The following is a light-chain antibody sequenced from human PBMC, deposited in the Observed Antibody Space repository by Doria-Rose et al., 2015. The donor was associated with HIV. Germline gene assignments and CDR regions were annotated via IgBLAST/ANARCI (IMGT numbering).Light chain of an antibody. CDR2: AAS. CDR3: QNYSSAPLT. CDR1: QGISNF. V-gene: IGKV1-27*01. Sequence: TQSPSSLSASGGDRVTITCRASQGISNFLAWYQQKPGRVPKLLIYAASTLQSGVPSRFSGSGSGTDFSLTISTLQPEDVAIYYCQNYSSAPLTFGGGSKVEIK. J-gene: IGKJ4*01.